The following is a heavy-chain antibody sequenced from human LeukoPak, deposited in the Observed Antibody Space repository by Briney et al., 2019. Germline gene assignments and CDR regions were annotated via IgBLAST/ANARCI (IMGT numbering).Heavy chain of an antibody. D-gene: IGHD4-23*01. CDR3: AKYAPPTTVVTRFFDY. Sequence: GGSLRLSCAASGFTFSSYAMSWVRQAPGKGLEWVAAISNSGGDTFYSDSGKGRFTIARDNSKNTLYLQMNSLRVEDTAVYYCAKYAPPTTVVTRFFDYWGQGTLVTVSS. CDR1: GFTFSSYA. V-gene: IGHV3-23*01. J-gene: IGHJ4*02. CDR2: ISNSGGDT.